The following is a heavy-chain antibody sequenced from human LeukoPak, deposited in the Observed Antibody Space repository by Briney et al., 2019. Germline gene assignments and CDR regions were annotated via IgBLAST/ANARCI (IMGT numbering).Heavy chain of an antibody. J-gene: IGHJ4*02. D-gene: IGHD3-3*01. CDR3: AKPNSPGYYDFWSGYYC. CDR1: GLTVSSNY. CDR2: ISGSGGST. V-gene: IGHV3-23*01. Sequence: GGSLRLSCAASGLTVSSNYMSWVRQAPGKGLEWVSAISGSGGSTYYTDSVKGRFTISRDNSKNTLYLQMNSLIAEDTAVYYCAKPNSPGYYDFWSGYYCWGQGTLVTVSS.